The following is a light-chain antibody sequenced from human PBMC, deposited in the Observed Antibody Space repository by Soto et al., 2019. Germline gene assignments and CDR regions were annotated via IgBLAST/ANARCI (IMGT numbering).Light chain of an antibody. J-gene: IGLJ3*02. CDR1: SSNIGGNS. CDR3: LSYTSANTRV. V-gene: IGLV1-51*01. Sequence: QSVMTQPPSVSAAPGQKVTISCSGSSSNIGGNSVSWYQQLPGTAPKLLIYDDNKRPSGIPDRFSGSKSGTSATLGITGFQTGDEADYYCLSYTSANTRVFGGGTKVTVL. CDR2: DDN.